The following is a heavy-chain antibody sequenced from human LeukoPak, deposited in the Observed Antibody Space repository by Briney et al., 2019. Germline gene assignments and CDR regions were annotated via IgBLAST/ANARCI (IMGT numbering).Heavy chain of an antibody. Sequence: GGSLRLSCAASGFTFSSYSMNWVRQAPGKGLEWVSSISSSSSYIYYADSVKGRFTISRDNAKNSLYLQMNSLRAEDTAVYYCAREDYYDSSGYYSGAFDIWDQGTMVTVSS. CDR1: GFTFSSYS. CDR2: ISSSSSYI. CDR3: AREDYYDSSGYYSGAFDI. D-gene: IGHD3-22*01. V-gene: IGHV3-21*01. J-gene: IGHJ3*02.